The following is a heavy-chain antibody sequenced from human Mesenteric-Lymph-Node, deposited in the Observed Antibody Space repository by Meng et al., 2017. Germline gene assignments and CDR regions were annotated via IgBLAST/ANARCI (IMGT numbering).Heavy chain of an antibody. CDR2: ISRGGSTI. V-gene: IGHV3-48*04. D-gene: IGHD3-16*01. Sequence: GESLKISCAASGFTFSSYWMSWVRQAPGKGLEWVSYISRGGSTIYYADSVRGRFTISRDNAKNSLYLQMNSLRAEDTAVYYCARVDLGSRKSDHWGQGTLVTVSS. CDR1: GFTFSSYW. CDR3: ARVDLGSRKSDH. J-gene: IGHJ4*02.